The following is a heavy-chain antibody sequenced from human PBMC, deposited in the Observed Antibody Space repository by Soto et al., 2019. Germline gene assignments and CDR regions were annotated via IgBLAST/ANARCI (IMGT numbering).Heavy chain of an antibody. V-gene: IGHV3-33*01. Sequence: QVQLVESGGGVVQPGRSLRLSCAASGFTFSSYGMHWVRQAPGKGLAWVAVIWYDGSNKYYADSVKGRFTISRDNSKNTLYLKMNSLRAEDTAVYYCARDRAVAGTWGEAFDIWGQGTMVTVSS. CDR2: IWYDGSNK. J-gene: IGHJ3*02. CDR1: GFTFSSYG. D-gene: IGHD6-19*01. CDR3: ARDRAVAGTWGEAFDI.